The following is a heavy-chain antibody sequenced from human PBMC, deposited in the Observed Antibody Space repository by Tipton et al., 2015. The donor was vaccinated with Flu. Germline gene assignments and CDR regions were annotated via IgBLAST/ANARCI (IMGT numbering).Heavy chain of an antibody. CDR2: FHISGNT. Sequence: LRLSCTVSGASINSGAYYWNWIRQPAGKGLEWIGRFHISGNTDCNPSLGRRATISADTSSNQFSLTLTSVTVADTAVYYCTRAPGSSGYYPWGQGTLVTVSS. CDR1: GASINSGAYY. J-gene: IGHJ5*02. CDR3: TRAPGSSGYYP. D-gene: IGHD3-22*01. V-gene: IGHV4-61*02.